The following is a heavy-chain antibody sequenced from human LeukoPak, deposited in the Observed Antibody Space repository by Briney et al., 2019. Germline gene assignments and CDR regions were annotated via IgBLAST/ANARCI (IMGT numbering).Heavy chain of an antibody. CDR1: GGSISSYY. D-gene: IGHD2-21*02. Sequence: SETLSLTCTVSGGSISSYYWSWIRQPPGKGLEWIGYIYYSGSTYYNPSLKSRVTISVDTSKNQFSLKLSSVTAADTAVYYCARRVVRAKGVTAIYYFDYWGQGTLVTVSS. CDR2: IYYSGST. J-gene: IGHJ4*02. CDR3: ARRVVRAKGVTAIYYFDY. V-gene: IGHV4-59*04.